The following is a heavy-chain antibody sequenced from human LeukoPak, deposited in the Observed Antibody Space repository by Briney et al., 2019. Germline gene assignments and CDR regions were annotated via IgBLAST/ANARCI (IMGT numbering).Heavy chain of an antibody. D-gene: IGHD4-17*01. V-gene: IGHV3-11*04. Sequence: PGGSLRLSCAASGFTLSDYYMNWIRQAPGKGLAWVSYISGSSSYIYYADSVKGRFTISRDNAKNSLYLQMNSLRAEDTAVYYCARAETTVTRPHWFDSWGQGTLVTVSS. J-gene: IGHJ5*01. CDR1: GFTLSDYY. CDR2: ISGSSSYI. CDR3: ARAETTVTRPHWFDS.